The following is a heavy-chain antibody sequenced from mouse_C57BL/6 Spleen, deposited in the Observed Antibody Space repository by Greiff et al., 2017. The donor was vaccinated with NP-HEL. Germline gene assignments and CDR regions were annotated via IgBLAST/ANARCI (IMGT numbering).Heavy chain of an antibody. V-gene: IGHV1-55*01. CDR1: GYTFTSYW. D-gene: IGHD1-1*01. Sequence: QVQLQQPGAELVKPGASVKMSCKASGYTFTSYWITWVKQRPGQGLEWIGDIYPGSGSTNYNEKFKSKATLTVDTSSSTAYMQLSSLTSEDSAVYYGARGMTTVLGDWYFDVWGTGTTVTVSS. CDR2: IYPGSGST. CDR3: ARGMTTVLGDWYFDV. J-gene: IGHJ1*03.